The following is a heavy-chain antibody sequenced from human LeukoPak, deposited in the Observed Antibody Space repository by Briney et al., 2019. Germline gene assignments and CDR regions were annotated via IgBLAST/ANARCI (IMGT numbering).Heavy chain of an antibody. CDR2: IFNGGST. CDR3: ATSIVGLTYDEHFQH. CDR1: GFALSSYH. V-gene: IGHV3-53*01. D-gene: IGHD1-26*01. J-gene: IGHJ1*01. Sequence: PGGSLRLSCAACGFALSSYHMNWVRQAPGKGLEGVSVIFNGGSTYYADSVKGRFTISRDNSKNTLYLQMNSLRAEDTAVYYCATSIVGLTYDEHFQHWGQGTLVTVSS.